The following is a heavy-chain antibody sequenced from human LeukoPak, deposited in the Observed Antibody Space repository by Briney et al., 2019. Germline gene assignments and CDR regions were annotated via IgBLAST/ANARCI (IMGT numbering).Heavy chain of an antibody. D-gene: IGHD6-13*01. V-gene: IGHV4-39*07. CDR1: GDTISTSFYY. CDR2: IFYSGTT. Sequence: SETLSLTCTVSGDTISTSFYYWDWIRQPPGKGLEWIGGIFYSGTTYYNPSLKSRVTMSVDTSKNQFSLKLSSVTAADTAVYYCATLAALDTRWGQGTLVTVSS. CDR3: ATLAALDTR. J-gene: IGHJ4*02.